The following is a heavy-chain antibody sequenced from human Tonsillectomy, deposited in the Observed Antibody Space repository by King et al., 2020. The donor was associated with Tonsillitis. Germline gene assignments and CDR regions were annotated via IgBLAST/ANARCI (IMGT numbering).Heavy chain of an antibody. CDR2: IYYSGSS. CDR1: GGSISGSSYY. CDR3: ARRYSSGGNWFDP. Sequence: QLQESGPGLVKPSETLSLTCTVSGGSISGSSYYWGWNRQPPGKGLEWIGSIYYSGSSYYNPSLKSRVTISVDTSKNQFSLKLSSVTAADTAVYYCARRYSSGGNWFDPWGQGILVTVSS. V-gene: IGHV4-39*01. J-gene: IGHJ5*02. D-gene: IGHD6-19*01.